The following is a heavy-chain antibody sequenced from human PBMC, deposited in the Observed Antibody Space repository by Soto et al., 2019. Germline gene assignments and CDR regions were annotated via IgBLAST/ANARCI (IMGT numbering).Heavy chain of an antibody. CDR1: GFTVSSNY. J-gene: IGHJ4*02. V-gene: IGHV3-53*01. D-gene: IGHD5-12*01. CDR3: ARKTSGYDSFDY. CDR2: IYSGGST. Sequence: PGGSLRLSCAASGFTVSSNYMSWVRQAPGKGLEWVSVIYSGGSTYYADSVKGRFTISRDNSKNTLYLQMNSLRAEDTAVYYCARKTSGYDSFDYWGQGTLVTVSS.